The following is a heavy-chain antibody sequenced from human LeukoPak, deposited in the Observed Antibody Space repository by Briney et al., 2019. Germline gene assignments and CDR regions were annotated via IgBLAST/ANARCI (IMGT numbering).Heavy chain of an antibody. D-gene: IGHD3-22*01. CDR2: VSGSRGNT. V-gene: IGHV3-23*01. J-gene: IGHJ4*02. CDR3: AKKWSPYYYDSFGS. Sequence: GGSLRLSCAASGFTFSSYAMGWVRQAPGKGLEWVSSVSGSRGNTYYADSVKGRFTISRDNSKNTLYLQLNSLRVEDTAVCYCAKKWSPYYYDSFGSWGQGTLVTVSS. CDR1: GFTFSSYA.